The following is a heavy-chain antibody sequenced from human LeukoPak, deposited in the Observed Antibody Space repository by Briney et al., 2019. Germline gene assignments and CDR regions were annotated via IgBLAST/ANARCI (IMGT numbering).Heavy chain of an antibody. J-gene: IGHJ4*02. D-gene: IGHD2-15*01. Sequence: SETLSLTCTVSAGSISSGGYSWSWIRQPPGQGLEWIGYIYHSGSAYYNPSLKSRVSISVDTSKNQFSLNLNSVTAADTAVYYCARERIGLVDCWGQGILVTVSS. V-gene: IGHV4-30-4*07. CDR3: ARERIGLVDC. CDR2: IYHSGSA. CDR1: AGSISSGGYS.